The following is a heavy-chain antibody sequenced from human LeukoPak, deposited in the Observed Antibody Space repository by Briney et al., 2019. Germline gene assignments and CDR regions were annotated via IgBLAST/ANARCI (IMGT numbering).Heavy chain of an antibody. CDR1: GFTFSSYA. CDR3: ARMYRSSWYVPTHPHGMDV. Sequence: TRRSLRLSCADPGFTFSSYAMRWVRQAPGKGVARVAVISYDGSNKYYADSVKSRFTISRDNSKNTLYLQMNSLRAEDTAVYYCARMYRSSWYVPTHPHGMDVWGQGTTVTVSS. J-gene: IGHJ6*02. V-gene: IGHV3-30*04. CDR2: ISYDGSNK. D-gene: IGHD6-13*01.